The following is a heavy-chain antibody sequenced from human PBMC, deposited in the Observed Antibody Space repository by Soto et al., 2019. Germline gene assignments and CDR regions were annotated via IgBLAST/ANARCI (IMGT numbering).Heavy chain of an antibody. CDR1: GFSFGDYA. D-gene: IGHD6-19*01. CDR2: ISWNGESI. CDR3: AKDVGSSGWYDGFDS. V-gene: IGHV3-9*01. J-gene: IGHJ4*02. Sequence: EVQLVESGGGLEQPGRSLRLSCAASGFSFGDYAMQWVRQVPGKGLEWVSSISWNGESIGYADSVKGRFTISRDNGKKSVYLQMNSLRGEDTALYYCAKDVGSSGWYDGFDSWGQGTLVTVS.